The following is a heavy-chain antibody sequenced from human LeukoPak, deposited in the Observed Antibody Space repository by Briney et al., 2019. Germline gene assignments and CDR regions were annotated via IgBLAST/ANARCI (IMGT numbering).Heavy chain of an antibody. CDR2: ISWNSGSI. CDR3: ARAYCSGGSCPWVY. J-gene: IGHJ4*02. CDR1: GFTFDDYA. D-gene: IGHD2-15*01. V-gene: IGHV3-9*01. Sequence: GRSLRLSCAASGFTFDDYAMHWVRQAPGKGLEWVSGISWNSGSIGYADSVKGRFTISRDNAKNSLYLQMNSLRAEDTAVYYCARAYCSGGSCPWVYWGQGTLVTVSS.